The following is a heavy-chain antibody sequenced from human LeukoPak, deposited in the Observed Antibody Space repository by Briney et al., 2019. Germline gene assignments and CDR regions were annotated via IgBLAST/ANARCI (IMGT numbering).Heavy chain of an antibody. V-gene: IGHV3-48*03. D-gene: IGHD4-17*01. J-gene: IGHJ4*02. CDR3: AKDREVYGDYGFDY. Sequence: PGGSLRLSCAASGLTFSSYEMNWVRQAPGKGLKWVSYISSSGSTIYYADSVKGRFTISRDNAKNSLYLQMNSLRAEDTAVYYCAKDREVYGDYGFDYWGQGTLVTVSS. CDR1: GLTFSSYE. CDR2: ISSSGSTI.